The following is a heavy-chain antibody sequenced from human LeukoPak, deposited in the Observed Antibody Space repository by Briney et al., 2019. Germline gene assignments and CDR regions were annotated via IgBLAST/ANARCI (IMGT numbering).Heavy chain of an antibody. CDR2: ISYDGSNK. V-gene: IGHV3-30*18. J-gene: IGHJ6*02. Sequence: QPGRSLRLSCAASGFTFSSYGMHWVRQAPGKGLEWVAVISYDGSNKYYADSVQGRFTISRDNSKNTLYLQMNSLRAEDTAVYYCAKDRVATRHYYGMDVWGQGTTVTVSS. CDR1: GFTFSSYG. CDR3: AKDRVATRHYYGMDV. D-gene: IGHD5-12*01.